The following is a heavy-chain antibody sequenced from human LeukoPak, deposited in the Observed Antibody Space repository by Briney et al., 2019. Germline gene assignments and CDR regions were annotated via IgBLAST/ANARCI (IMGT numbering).Heavy chain of an antibody. CDR2: ISVSGGST. J-gene: IGHJ6*03. Sequence: GGSLRLSCAASGFTFSSYAMSCVRQAPGKGLDWVSAISVSGGSTYYADSVKGRFTISRDNSKNTLYLQMNSLRAEDTAVYYCAKGWAKEVGRRWYQQVDSYYYYYMDVWGKGTTVTVSS. V-gene: IGHV3-23*01. CDR1: GFTFSSYA. D-gene: IGHD2-2*01. CDR3: AKGWAKEVGRRWYQQVDSYYYYYMDV.